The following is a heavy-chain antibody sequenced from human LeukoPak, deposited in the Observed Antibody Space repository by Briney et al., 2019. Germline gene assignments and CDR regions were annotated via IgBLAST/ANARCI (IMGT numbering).Heavy chain of an antibody. CDR3: ARVSQQVAARPGTFDY. V-gene: IGHV4-39*07. D-gene: IGHD6-6*01. CDR2: INHSGST. Sequence: PSETLSLTCTVSGGSVSSGSYYWSWIRQPPGKGLEWIGEINHSGSTNYNPSLKSRVTISVDTSKNQFSLKLSSVTAADTAVYYCARVSQQVAARPGTFDYWGQGTLVTVSS. J-gene: IGHJ4*02. CDR1: GGSVSSGSYY.